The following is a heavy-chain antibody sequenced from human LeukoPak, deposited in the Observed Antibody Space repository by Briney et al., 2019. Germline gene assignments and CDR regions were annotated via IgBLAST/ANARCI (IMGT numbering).Heavy chain of an antibody. CDR2: INTYNGKA. D-gene: IGHD3-9*01. J-gene: IGHJ3*02. V-gene: IGHV1-18*01. CDR3: ARSAAYYNEADI. Sequence: ASVKVSCKASGYTFTSQGLSWVRQAPGQGLEWMGWINTYNGKATYAQKFQGRLTMTSATSTSTVYMELSSLRSEDTAVYYCARSAAYYNEADIWGQGTMVTVSS. CDR1: GYTFTSQG.